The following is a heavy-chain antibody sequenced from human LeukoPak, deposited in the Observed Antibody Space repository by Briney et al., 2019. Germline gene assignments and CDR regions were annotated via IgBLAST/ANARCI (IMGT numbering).Heavy chain of an antibody. CDR3: ARALSDASHVAT. V-gene: IGHV4-38-2*02. CDR2: VYHIGTT. CDR1: GYFLSSGFY. Sequence: SETLSLTCNVSGYFLSSGFYWGWIRQPPGKGLEGSVSVYHIGTTIYNPSLKSRVTMSMDTYINHSSLQLRSVTAADTAVYYCARALSDASHVATWGHGTLVTVSS. D-gene: IGHD2-8*01. J-gene: IGHJ4*01.